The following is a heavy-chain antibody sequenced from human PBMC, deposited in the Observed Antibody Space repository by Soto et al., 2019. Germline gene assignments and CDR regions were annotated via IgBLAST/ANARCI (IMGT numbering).Heavy chain of an antibody. Sequence: SETLSLRCAVSGGSISSGGYSWCWIRQPPGKSLEWIGYIYHSGSTYYNPSLKSRVTISVDRSKNQFSLKLISVTTAVTAVYFCAREGNLGRWIQPLDSWGQGTLVT. D-gene: IGHD2-2*03. CDR1: GGSISSGGYS. J-gene: IGHJ4*02. V-gene: IGHV4-30-2*01. CDR3: AREGNLGRWIQPLDS. CDR2: IYHSGST.